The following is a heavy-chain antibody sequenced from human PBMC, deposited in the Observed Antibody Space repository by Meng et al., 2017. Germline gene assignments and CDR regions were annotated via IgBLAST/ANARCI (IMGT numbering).Heavy chain of an antibody. D-gene: IGHD2-2*01. Sequence: SVKVSCKASGGTFSSYTISWVRQAPGQGLEWMGRIIPILGIANYAQKFQGRVTITADKSTSTAYMELSSLRSEGTAVYYCARRYCSSTSCYHAEYLQHWGQGTLVTVSS. CDR1: GGTFSSYT. J-gene: IGHJ1*01. V-gene: IGHV1-69*02. CDR3: ARRYCSSTSCYHAEYLQH. CDR2: IIPILGIA.